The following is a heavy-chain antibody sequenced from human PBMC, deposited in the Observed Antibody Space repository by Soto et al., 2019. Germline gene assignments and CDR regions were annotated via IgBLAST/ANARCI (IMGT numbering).Heavy chain of an antibody. CDR1: GGSFSGYY. CDR2: SNHSGST. CDR3: ARGLGTHNSSYAMDV. V-gene: IGHV4-34*01. J-gene: IGHJ6*02. D-gene: IGHD1-1*01. Sequence: SETLSLTCAVYGGSFSGYYWSWIRQPPGKGLEWIGESNHSGSTNDNPSVKSRGTISVDTYKNQFSLKLRSVPAADPAVYYCARGLGTHNSSYAMDVWGHGTKGTVS.